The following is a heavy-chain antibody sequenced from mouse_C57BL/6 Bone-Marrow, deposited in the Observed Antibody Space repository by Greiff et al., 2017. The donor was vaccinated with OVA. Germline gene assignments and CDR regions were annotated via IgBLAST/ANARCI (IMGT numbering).Heavy chain of an antibody. Sequence: EVQLVESGAELVRPGASVKLSCTASGFNIKDYYMHWVKHRPEQGLEWIGCIDPENGDTEYAPKFQGKATITADTSSNTAYLQLSCLTSEDTDVSYCTYYGSNFYAMDYWGQGTSVTVSS. CDR1: GFNIKDYY. CDR2: IDPENGDT. V-gene: IGHV14-4*01. CDR3: TYYGSNFYAMDY. D-gene: IGHD1-1*01. J-gene: IGHJ4*01.